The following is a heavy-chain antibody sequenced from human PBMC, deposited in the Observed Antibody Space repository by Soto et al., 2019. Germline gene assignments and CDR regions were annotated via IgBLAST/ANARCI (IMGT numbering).Heavy chain of an antibody. CDR1: GYTFTGYY. V-gene: IGHV1-2*04. J-gene: IGHJ4*02. D-gene: IGHD5-18*01. CDR3: ARGGSGGGYSYGY. Sequence: ASVKVSCKASGYTFTGYYMHWVRQAPGQGLEWMGWINPNSGGTNYAQKFQGWVTMTRDTSISTAYMELSRLRSDDTAVYYCARGGSGGGYSYGYWGQGTLVTVSS. CDR2: INPNSGGT.